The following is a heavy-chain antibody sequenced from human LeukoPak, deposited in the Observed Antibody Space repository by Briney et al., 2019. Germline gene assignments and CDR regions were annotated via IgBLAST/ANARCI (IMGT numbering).Heavy chain of an antibody. CDR1: GYTFTSYG. CDR2: ISAYNGNT. Sequence: ASVKVSCKASGYTFTSYGISWVRQAPGQGLEWMGWISAYNGNTSYAQKFQGRVTMTRDMSTSTVYMELSSLRSEDTAVYYCARDPSYSSGWYPDYWGQGTLVTVSS. D-gene: IGHD6-19*01. J-gene: IGHJ4*02. V-gene: IGHV1-18*01. CDR3: ARDPSYSSGWYPDY.